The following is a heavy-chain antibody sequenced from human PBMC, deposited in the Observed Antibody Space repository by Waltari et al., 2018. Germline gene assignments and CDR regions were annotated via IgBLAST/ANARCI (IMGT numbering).Heavy chain of an antibody. J-gene: IGHJ4*02. D-gene: IGHD1-1*01. CDR3: ARETLPGNKIIDY. V-gene: IGHV1-2*02. CDR1: GYTFTAYY. CDR2: INSNTGDS. Sequence: QVHLVQSGAEVKQPGASVRASCKTSGYTFTAYYLHWVRQAPGQGLEWMAWINSNTGDSQSAQTFEGRVTVTRDTSLTTAYLELSGLRSDDTALYYCARETLPGNKIIDYWGQGTLVTVSS.